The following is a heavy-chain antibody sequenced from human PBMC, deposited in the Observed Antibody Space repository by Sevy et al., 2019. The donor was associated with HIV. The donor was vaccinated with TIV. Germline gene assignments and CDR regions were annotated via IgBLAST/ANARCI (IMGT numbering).Heavy chain of an antibody. CDR3: TSTRQRITMVRGVIELDY. J-gene: IGHJ4*02. Sequence: GGSLRLSCTASGFTFGDYAKSWFRQAPGKGLEWVGFIRSKAYGGTTENAASVKGRFTISRDDSKSIAYLQMNSLKNEDTAVYYCTSTRQRITMVRGVIELDYWGQGTLVTVSS. CDR2: IRSKAYGGTT. CDR1: GFTFGDYA. D-gene: IGHD3-10*01. V-gene: IGHV3-49*03.